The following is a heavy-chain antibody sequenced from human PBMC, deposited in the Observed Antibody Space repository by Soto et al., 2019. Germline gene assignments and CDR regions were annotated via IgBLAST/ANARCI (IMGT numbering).Heavy chain of an antibody. Sequence: GESLKISCKGSGDAFTSHWIAWVRQMPGKGLELMGLIYPADSDTRYSPSFEGQVSISVDKSINTAYLQWSSLKASDTAMYYCVRPQAKELGTIRGAFDIWGQGTKVTVSS. CDR3: VRPQAKELGTIRGAFDI. CDR1: GDAFTSHW. D-gene: IGHD3-10*01. V-gene: IGHV5-51*01. CDR2: IYPADSDT. J-gene: IGHJ3*02.